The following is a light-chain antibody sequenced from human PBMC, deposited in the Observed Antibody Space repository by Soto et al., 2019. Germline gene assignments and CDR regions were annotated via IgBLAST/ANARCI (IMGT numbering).Light chain of an antibody. V-gene: IGKV2-30*01. CDR3: MQGSHWPPT. J-gene: IGKJ3*01. Sequence: DVVMTQSPLSLPVTLGQPASISCRSSQSLVYSDGNTYLHWLQQRPGQSPRRLIYKVSNRDSGVPDRFSGSGSGTDFTLQISRVEAEDIAVYYCMQGSHWPPTFGPGTKVDIK. CDR2: KVS. CDR1: QSLVYSDGNTY.